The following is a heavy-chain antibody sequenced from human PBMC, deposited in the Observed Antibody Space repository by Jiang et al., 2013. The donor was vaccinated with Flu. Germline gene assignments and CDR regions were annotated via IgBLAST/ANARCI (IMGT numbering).Heavy chain of an antibody. V-gene: IGHV3-21*01. J-gene: IGHJ5*02. CDR1: GFTFSSYS. CDR3: AKVYSSSWSTGFDP. Sequence: LLESGGGLVKPGGSLRLSCAASGFTFSSYSMELGPPGSREGLEWVSSISSSSSYIYYADSVKGRFTVSRDNAKNSLYLQMNSLRAEDTAVYYCAKVYSSSWSTGFDPWGQGTLVTVSS. CDR2: ISSSSSYI. D-gene: IGHD6-13*01.